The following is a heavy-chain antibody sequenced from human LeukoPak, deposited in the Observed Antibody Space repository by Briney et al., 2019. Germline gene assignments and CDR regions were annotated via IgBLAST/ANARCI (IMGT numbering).Heavy chain of an antibody. CDR3: ARRNYYDSSGYYST. J-gene: IGHJ5*02. Sequence: GGSLRLSCAASGFTFSDYYMSWIRQAPGKGLEWVSYISSSGSTIYYADSVKGRFTISRDNAKNSLYLQMNSLRAEDTAAYYCARRNYYDSSGYYSTWGQGTLVTVSS. D-gene: IGHD3-22*01. CDR1: GFTFSDYY. V-gene: IGHV3-11*01. CDR2: ISSSGSTI.